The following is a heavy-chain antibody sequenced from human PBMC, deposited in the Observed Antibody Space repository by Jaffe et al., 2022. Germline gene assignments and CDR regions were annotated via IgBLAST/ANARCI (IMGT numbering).Heavy chain of an antibody. CDR2: IYSGGST. CDR1: GFTVSSNY. Sequence: EVQLVESGGGLVQPGGSLRLSCAASGFTVSSNYMSWVRQAPGKGLEWVSVIYSGGSTYYADSVKGRFTISRHNSKNTLYLQMNSLRAEDTAVYYCARESGDYDSIRGAFDYWGQGTLVTVSS. CDR3: ARESGDYDSIRGAFDY. D-gene: IGHD3-22*01. V-gene: IGHV3-53*04. J-gene: IGHJ4*02.